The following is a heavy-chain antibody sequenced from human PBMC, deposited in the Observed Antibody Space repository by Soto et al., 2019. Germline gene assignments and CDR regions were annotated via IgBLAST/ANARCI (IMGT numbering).Heavy chain of an antibody. CDR3: ARGLSQAVVVVAARRNYYYGMDV. D-gene: IGHD2-15*01. Sequence: QVQLQQWGAGLLKPSETLSLTCAVYGGSFSGYYWSWIRQPPGKGLEWIGEINHSGSTNYNPSLKSRVTISVDTSKNQFSLKLSSVTAADTAVYYCARGLSQAVVVVAARRNYYYGMDVWGQGTTVTVSS. V-gene: IGHV4-34*01. CDR2: INHSGST. CDR1: GGSFSGYY. J-gene: IGHJ6*02.